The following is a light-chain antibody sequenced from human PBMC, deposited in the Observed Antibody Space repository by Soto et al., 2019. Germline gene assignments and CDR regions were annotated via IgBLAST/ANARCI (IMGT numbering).Light chain of an antibody. CDR3: QQYFEWPPMT. CDR1: ETVATN. V-gene: IGKV3-15*01. Sequence: HSPATLSVSPGERATLYCRASETVATNLAWYQQKPGQAPRLLISGASTRAAGISDRFRGSGSGTEFTLTISSLRSEDSAIYYCQQYFEWPPMTFGQGTKVDIK. J-gene: IGKJ1*01. CDR2: GAS.